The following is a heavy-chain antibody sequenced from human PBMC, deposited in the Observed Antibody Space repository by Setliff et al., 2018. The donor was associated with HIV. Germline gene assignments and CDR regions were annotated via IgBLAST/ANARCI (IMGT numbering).Heavy chain of an antibody. CDR1: GGSIRSGSYY. D-gene: IGHD3-22*01. V-gene: IGHV4-30-4*08. Sequence: KTSETLSLTCTVSGGSIRSGSYYWTWIRQPAGKGPEWIGYIYYSGSTYYNPSLKSRVTISVDTSKNQFSLKLSSVTAADTAVYYCARDQKVYYYDSSDAFDIWGQGTMVTVSS. CDR3: ARDQKVYYYDSSDAFDI. J-gene: IGHJ3*02. CDR2: IYYSGST.